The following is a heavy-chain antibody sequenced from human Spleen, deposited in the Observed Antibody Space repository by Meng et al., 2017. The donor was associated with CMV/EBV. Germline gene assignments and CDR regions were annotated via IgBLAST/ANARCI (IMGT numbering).Heavy chain of an antibody. CDR2: TNNSGTTT. V-gene: IGHV3-48*03. CDR1: GFTFSSYE. J-gene: IGHJ3*02. D-gene: IGHD2-8*01. Sequence: GGSLRLSCTPSGFTFSSYEMNWVRRAPGKGLEWVSNTNNSGTTTYYADSVKGRFTVSRDNAKNSLYLQMNSLRAEDTAVYYCARGLMGPPPNDAFDIWGQGTMVTVSS. CDR3: ARGLMGPPPNDAFDI.